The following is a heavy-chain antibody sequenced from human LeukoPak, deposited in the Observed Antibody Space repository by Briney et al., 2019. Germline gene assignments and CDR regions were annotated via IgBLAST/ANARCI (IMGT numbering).Heavy chain of an antibody. CDR3: ARRGLTATPT. J-gene: IGHJ5*02. CDR1: GGSISSSSYY. Sequence: PSETLSLSCTLSGGSISSSSYYWPWIRQRPGKGLEWIGSIYYGGNTYYNPSLKSRVTISVDTSKNQFSLKLSSVTAADTAVYYCARRGLTATPTWGQGILVTVSS. D-gene: IGHD2-15*01. CDR2: IYYGGNT. V-gene: IGHV4-39*01.